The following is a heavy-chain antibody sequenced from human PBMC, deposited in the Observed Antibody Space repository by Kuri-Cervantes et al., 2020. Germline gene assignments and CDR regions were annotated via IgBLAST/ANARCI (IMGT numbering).Heavy chain of an antibody. D-gene: IGHD1-26*01. CDR2: INPNSGGT. V-gene: IGHV1-2*02. Sequence: ASVKVPCKASGYTFTGYYMHWVRQAPGQGLEWMGWINPNSGGTNYAQKFQGRVTMTRDTSISTAYMELSRLRSDDTAVYYCARGHLVGAPIVVDAFDIWGQGTMVTVSS. CDR1: GYTFTGYY. J-gene: IGHJ3*02. CDR3: ARGHLVGAPIVVDAFDI.